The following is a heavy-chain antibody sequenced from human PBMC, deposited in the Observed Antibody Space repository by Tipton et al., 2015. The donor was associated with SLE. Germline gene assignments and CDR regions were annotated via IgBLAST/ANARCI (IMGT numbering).Heavy chain of an antibody. CDR2: IKSKTDGGTT. D-gene: IGHD6-13*01. CDR1: GFTFSNAW. CDR3: TTRDSSSWYFDY. J-gene: IGHJ4*02. V-gene: IGHV3-15*01. Sequence: GSLRLSCAASGFTFSNAWMSWVRQAPGKGLEWVGRIKSKTDGGTTDYAAPVKGRFTISRDDSKNTLYLQMNSLKTEDTAVYYCTTRDSSSWYFDYWGQGTLVTVSS.